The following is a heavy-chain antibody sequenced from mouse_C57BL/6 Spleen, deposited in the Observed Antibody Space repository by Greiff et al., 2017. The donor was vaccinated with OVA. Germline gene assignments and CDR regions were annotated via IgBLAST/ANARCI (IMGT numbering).Heavy chain of an antibody. J-gene: IGHJ2*01. CDR1: GYAFSSSW. D-gene: IGHD3-2*01. V-gene: IGHV1-82*01. Sequence: QVQLQQSGPELVKPGASVKISCKASGYAFSSSWMNWVKQRPGKGLEWIGRIYPGDGDTNYNGKFKGKATLTADKSSSTAYMQLSSLTSEDSAVYFCARSQGRQLDYWGQGTTLTVSS. CDR2: IYPGDGDT. CDR3: ARSQGRQLDY.